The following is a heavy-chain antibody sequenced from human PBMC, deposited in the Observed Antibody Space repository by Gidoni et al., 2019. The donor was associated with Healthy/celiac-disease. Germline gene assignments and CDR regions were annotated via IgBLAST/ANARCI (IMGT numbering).Heavy chain of an antibody. J-gene: IGHJ4*02. CDR2: IYYSGST. V-gene: IGHV4-39*01. CDR1: GGSLSSSSYY. D-gene: IGHD3-16*02. Sequence: QLQLQSSGPGLVKPSETLSLTCTVSGGSLSSSSYYWGWVRQPPGKGLEWIGSIYYSGSTYYNPSLKSRVTISVDTSKNQFSLKLSSVTAADTAVYYCASWIYDYVWGSYREHFDYWGQGTLVTVSS. CDR3: ASWIYDYVWGSYREHFDY.